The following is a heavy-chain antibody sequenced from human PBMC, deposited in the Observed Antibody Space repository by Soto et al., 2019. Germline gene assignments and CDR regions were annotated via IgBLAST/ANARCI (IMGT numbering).Heavy chain of an antibody. V-gene: IGHV1-46*01. CDR1: GYSFITSYH. D-gene: IGHD5-12*01. Sequence: ASVKVSCKASGYSFITSYHMYWVRQAPGQGLEWMGIINPTGSMTRYSQKFQGRLTMTRDTSTATDYMELSNLTSEDTAVYFCARDTGYDHDAFDIWGQGTRVTVSS. CDR2: INPTGSMT. J-gene: IGHJ3*02. CDR3: ARDTGYDHDAFDI.